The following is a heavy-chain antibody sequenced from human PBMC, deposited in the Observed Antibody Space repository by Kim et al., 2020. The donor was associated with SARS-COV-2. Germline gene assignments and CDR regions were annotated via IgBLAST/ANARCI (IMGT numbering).Heavy chain of an antibody. CDR2: YTSGRT. J-gene: IGHJ4*02. V-gene: IGHV4-4*07. D-gene: IGHD3-16*02. CDR3: ASALGH. Sequence: YTSGRTNYNPPLQSRVTMSVDMSKNQFSLTLSSVTAADTAVYYCASALGHWGQGTLVTVSS.